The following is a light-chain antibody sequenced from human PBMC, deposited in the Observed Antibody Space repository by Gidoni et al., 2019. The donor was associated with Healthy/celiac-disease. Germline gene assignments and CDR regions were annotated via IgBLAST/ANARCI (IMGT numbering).Light chain of an antibody. V-gene: IGKV1-5*03. J-gene: IGKJ1*01. Sequence: DIQMTKSPSTLSASVGDRVTITGRASQSISSWLAWYQQKPGKAPKLLIYKASSLESGVPSRFSGSGSGTEFTLTISSLQPDDFATYYCQQYNSYPWTFGQGTKVEIK. CDR1: QSISSW. CDR3: QQYNSYPWT. CDR2: KAS.